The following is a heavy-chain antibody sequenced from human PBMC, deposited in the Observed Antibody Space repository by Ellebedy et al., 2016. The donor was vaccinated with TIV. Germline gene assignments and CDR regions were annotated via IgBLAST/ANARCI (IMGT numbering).Heavy chain of an antibody. CDR1: GLTFSSYW. D-gene: IGHD3-22*01. V-gene: IGHV3-74*01. CDR3: ARAVWNYYDSSGSGY. J-gene: IGHJ4*02. CDR2: INSDGTSL. Sequence: GESLKISXAASGLTFSSYWMHWVRQAPGKGLVRVSRINSDGTSLSYADSVQGRFTISRDNAKNTVYLQMNSLRAEDTAVYYCARAVWNYYDSSGSGYWGQGTLVTVSS.